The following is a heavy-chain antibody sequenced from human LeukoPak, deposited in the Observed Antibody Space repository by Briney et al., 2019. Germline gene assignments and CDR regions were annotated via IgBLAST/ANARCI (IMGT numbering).Heavy chain of an antibody. Sequence: PGGSLRLSCAASGFTFSSYSMNWVRQAPGKGLEWVSSISSSSSYIYYADSVKGLFTSARDNAKNSLSLQMASLRAEDTAVYYCARGTRIGYWGQGTLVTVSS. CDR1: GFTFSSYS. J-gene: IGHJ4*02. CDR3: ARGTRIGY. CDR2: ISSSSSYI. V-gene: IGHV3-21*01.